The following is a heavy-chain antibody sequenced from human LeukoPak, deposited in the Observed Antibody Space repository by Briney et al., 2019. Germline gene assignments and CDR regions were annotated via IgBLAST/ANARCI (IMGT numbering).Heavy chain of an antibody. V-gene: IGHV3-21*01. Sequence: GGSLRLSCAASGFIFSSYSMNWVRQAPGKGLEWVSSISSSSSYIYYADSVKGRFTISRDNAKNSLYLPMNSLRAEDTAVYYCARDRSYGNDAFDIWGQGTMVTASS. J-gene: IGHJ3*02. CDR1: GFIFSSYS. CDR2: ISSSSSYI. CDR3: ARDRSYGNDAFDI. D-gene: IGHD5-18*01.